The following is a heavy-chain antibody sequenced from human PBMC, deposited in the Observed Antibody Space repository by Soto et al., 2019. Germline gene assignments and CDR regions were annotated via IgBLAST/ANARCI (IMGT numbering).Heavy chain of an antibody. J-gene: IGHJ5*02. CDR1: ADTFTSYY. Sequence: ASVKITCKAPADTFTSYYIPLLRQAPGPPLECXGXIXXXSXGXXXAXXXQGRVSMATDTSTTTAYMELRGLRSDDTAVYYCARVVPCAEAWFGPWGQGTLVTVSS. V-gene: IGHV1-18*04. CDR2: IXXXSXGX. CDR3: ARVVPCAEAWFGP. D-gene: IGHD2-2*01.